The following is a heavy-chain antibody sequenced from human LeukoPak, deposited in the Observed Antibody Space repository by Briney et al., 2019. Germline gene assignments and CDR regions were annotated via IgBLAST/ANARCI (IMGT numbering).Heavy chain of an antibody. Sequence: SVKVSRKASGGTFSSYAISWVRQAPGQGLEWMGGIIPIFGTANYAQKFQGRVTITTDESTSTAYMELSSLRSEDTAEYYCARAYDSSGYYPGYWGQGTLVTVSS. CDR3: ARAYDSSGYYPGY. V-gene: IGHV1-69*05. CDR1: GGTFSSYA. D-gene: IGHD3-22*01. J-gene: IGHJ4*02. CDR2: IIPIFGTA.